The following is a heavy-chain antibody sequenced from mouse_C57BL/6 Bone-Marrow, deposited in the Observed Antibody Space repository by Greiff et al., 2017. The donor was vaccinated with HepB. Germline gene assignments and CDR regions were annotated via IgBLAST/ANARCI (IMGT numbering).Heavy chain of an antibody. V-gene: IGHV5-6*02. CDR2: ISSGGSYT. CDR3: ARRGTGSSWFAY. CDR1: GFTFSSYG. J-gene: IGHJ3*01. Sequence: EVMLVESGGDLVKPGGSLKLSCAASGFTFSSYGMSWVRQTPDNRLEWVATISSGGSYTYYPDSVKGRFTISRDNAKNTQYLQMSSLKSEDKDIYYCARRGTGSSWFAYWGQGTLVTVSA.